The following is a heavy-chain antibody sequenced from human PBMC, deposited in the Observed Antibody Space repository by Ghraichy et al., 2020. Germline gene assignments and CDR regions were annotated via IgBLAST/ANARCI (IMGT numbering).Heavy chain of an antibody. CDR1: GFTFSSYW. D-gene: IGHD2-8*01. J-gene: IGHJ2*01. Sequence: GGSLRLSCAASGFTFSSYWMSWVRQAPGKGLEWVADIMGDASKSYYVASVKGRFTISRDNAKNSLYLQINSLRVEDTAVYYCARDTNLGAGDYWYFDLWGRGTLVTVSS. CDR2: IMGDASKS. V-gene: IGHV3-7*03. CDR3: ARDTNLGAGDYWYFDL.